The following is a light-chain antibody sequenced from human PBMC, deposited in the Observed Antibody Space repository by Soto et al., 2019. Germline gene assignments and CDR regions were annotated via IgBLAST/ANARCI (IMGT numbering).Light chain of an antibody. CDR1: QSVLYSSNNKNY. V-gene: IGKV4-1*01. CDR3: QQYYIPPIT. J-gene: IGKJ5*01. CDR2: WAS. Sequence: DIVMTQSPDSLAVSLGERATINCKSSQSVLYSSNNKNYLAWYQQKPGQPPKLLIYWASTREFGVPDRFSGSGSGTDFTLTISSLQAEDVAVYYCQQYYIPPITIGQGTRLEIK.